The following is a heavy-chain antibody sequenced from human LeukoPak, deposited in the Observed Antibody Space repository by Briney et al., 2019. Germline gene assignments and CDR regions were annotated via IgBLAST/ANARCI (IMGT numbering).Heavy chain of an antibody. CDR1: GFTFSTYS. J-gene: IGHJ4*02. D-gene: IGHD1-1*01. Sequence: GGSLRLSCAASGFTFSTYSMNWVRQAPGKGLEWVSYITTSGGTIDYADSVKGRFIISRDNARNSLYLQMNSLRDEDTAVYYCARDLNWAFDYWGQGTLVTVSS. CDR3: ARDLNWAFDY. CDR2: ITTSGGTI. V-gene: IGHV3-48*02.